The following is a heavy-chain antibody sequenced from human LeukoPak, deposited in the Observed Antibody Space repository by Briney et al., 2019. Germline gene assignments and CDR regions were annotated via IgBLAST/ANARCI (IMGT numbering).Heavy chain of an antibody. CDR1: GFTFSRYP. CDR2: FSDSGGST. D-gene: IGHD3-16*01. Sequence: GGSLRLSCAASGFTFSRYPMSWVRQSPGKGLEWVSTFSDSGGSTYYADSVKGRFTISRYNSKNTLYLQMNSLRAEDTAVYYCAKVKGEVIGAFDIWGQGTMVTVSS. J-gene: IGHJ3*02. CDR3: AKVKGEVIGAFDI. V-gene: IGHV3-23*01.